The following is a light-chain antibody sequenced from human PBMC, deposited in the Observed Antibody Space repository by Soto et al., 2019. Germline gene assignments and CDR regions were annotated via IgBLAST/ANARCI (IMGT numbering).Light chain of an antibody. CDR1: SSNIGNNY. CDR2: ENN. V-gene: IGLV1-51*02. CDR3: GTWDSSWGV. J-gene: IGLJ3*02. Sequence: QSVLTQPPSVSAAPGQKVTISCSGSSSNIGNNYVSWYQQLPGTAPKLLIYENNKRPSGIPDRFSGSKSGTSATLGITGLXXXXEXDYYCGTWDSSWGVFGGGTKLTVL.